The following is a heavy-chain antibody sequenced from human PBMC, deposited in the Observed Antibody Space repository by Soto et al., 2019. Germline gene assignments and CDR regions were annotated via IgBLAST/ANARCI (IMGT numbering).Heavy chain of an antibody. Sequence: ASVKVSCKASGYAFTALYMNWVRQAPGQGLEWMGWVNPNTGLTKYAQKFQGRVIMTRDTSINTAYMELSGLTSDDTAVYYCTTLRLDPWGQGTLVTVSS. V-gene: IGHV1-2*02. J-gene: IGHJ5*02. CDR1: GYAFTALY. CDR2: VNPNTGLT. D-gene: IGHD3-9*01. CDR3: TTLRLDP.